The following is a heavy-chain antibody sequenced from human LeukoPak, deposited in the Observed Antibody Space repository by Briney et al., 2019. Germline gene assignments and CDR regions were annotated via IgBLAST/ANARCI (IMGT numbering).Heavy chain of an antibody. J-gene: IGHJ4*02. Sequence: PGGSLRLSCAASGFTFSGSGMHWVRQASGQGLEWVGRIRSKANSYATAYAAPVKGRFTISRHDSKNTAYLQMNSLKTEDTAVYYCHSSGPFDYWGQGTLVTVSS. CDR3: HSSGPFDY. CDR2: IRSKANSYAT. V-gene: IGHV3-73*01. CDR1: GFTFSGSG. D-gene: IGHD3-10*01.